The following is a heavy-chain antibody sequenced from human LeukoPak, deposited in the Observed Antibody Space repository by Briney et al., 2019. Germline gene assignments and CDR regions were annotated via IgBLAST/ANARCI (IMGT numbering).Heavy chain of an antibody. CDR3: ASQSSGSSTRAPDF. CDR1: GVTFSSFS. V-gene: IGHV3-48*04. D-gene: IGHD1-26*01. J-gene: IGHJ4*02. Sequence: GGSLRLSCETSGVTFSSFSLNWVRQAPGKGLEWLSYISSSSRSKYYADSVKGRFIVSRDNAKNSLYLQMDSLRAEGTALYYCASQSSGSSTRAPDFWGQGTLVTVSS. CDR2: ISSSSRSK.